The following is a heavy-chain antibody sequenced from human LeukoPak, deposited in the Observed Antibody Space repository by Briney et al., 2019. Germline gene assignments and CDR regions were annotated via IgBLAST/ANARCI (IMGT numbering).Heavy chain of an antibody. V-gene: IGHV3-7*03. J-gene: IGHJ1*01. CDR3: ARVVQSTDSSGLYLPEYFQH. CDR1: GFTFSSYW. D-gene: IGHD3-22*01. CDR2: IKQDGSEK. Sequence: GGSLRLSCAASGFTFSSYWMSWVRQAPGKGLEWLANIKQDGSEKYYVDSVKGRFTISRDNAKNSLYLQMNSLRAEDTAVYYCARVVQSTDSSGLYLPEYFQHWGQGTLVTVSS.